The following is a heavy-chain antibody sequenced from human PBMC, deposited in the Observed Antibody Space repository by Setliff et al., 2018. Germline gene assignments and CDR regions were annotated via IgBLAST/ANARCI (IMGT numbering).Heavy chain of an antibody. Sequence: SVKVSCKVSGYTFTSYAMHWVRQAPGQRLEWMGWINAGNGNTKYSQKFQGRVTITRDTSASTAYMELSSLRSEDTAVYYCARDSGDVVPFDYWGQGTLVTVSS. J-gene: IGHJ4*02. D-gene: IGHD1-26*01. CDR1: GYTFTSYA. CDR3: ARDSGDVVPFDY. CDR2: INAGNGNT. V-gene: IGHV1-3*01.